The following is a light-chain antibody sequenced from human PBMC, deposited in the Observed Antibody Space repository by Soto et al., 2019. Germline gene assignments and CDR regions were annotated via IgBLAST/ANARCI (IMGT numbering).Light chain of an antibody. CDR2: AAS. CDR3: QQVNSYPLT. V-gene: IGKV1-9*01. CDR1: QGISSY. Sequence: DIQLTQSPSFLSASVGDRVTITCRASQGISSYLAWYQQKPGKAPKVLIYAASTLQSGVPSRFSGSGSGTEFTLTISRLQPEDFATSHCQQVNSYPLTFGPGTKVDIK. J-gene: IGKJ3*01.